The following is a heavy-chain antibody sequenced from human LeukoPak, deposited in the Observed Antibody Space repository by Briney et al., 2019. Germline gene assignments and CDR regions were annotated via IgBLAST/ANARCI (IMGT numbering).Heavy chain of an antibody. CDR3: TRNYYDSSGHGGFDP. CDR1: GGTFSSYA. J-gene: IGHJ5*02. Sequence: ASVKVSCKASGGTFSSYAISWVRQAPGQGLEWMGGIIPIFGTANYAQKFQGRVTITTDESTSTAYMELSSLRSEDTAVYYCTRNYYDSSGHGGFDPWGQGTLVTVSS. D-gene: IGHD3-22*01. CDR2: IIPIFGTA. V-gene: IGHV1-69*05.